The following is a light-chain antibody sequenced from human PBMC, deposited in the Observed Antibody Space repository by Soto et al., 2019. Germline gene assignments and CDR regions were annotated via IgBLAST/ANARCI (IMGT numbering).Light chain of an antibody. CDR3: SLADVV. CDR1: SSDVGGYNY. V-gene: IGLV2-14*01. CDR2: EVS. J-gene: IGLJ2*01. Sequence: QSALTQPASVSGSPGQSITISCTGTSSDVGGYNYVSWYQQHPGKAPKLMIYEVSNRPSGVSNRFSGSKSGNTASLTISGLQAEDEADYYCSLADVVFGGGTKLTVL.